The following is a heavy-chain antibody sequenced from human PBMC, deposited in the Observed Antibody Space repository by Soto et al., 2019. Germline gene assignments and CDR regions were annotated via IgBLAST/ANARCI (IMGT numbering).Heavy chain of an antibody. V-gene: IGHV1-69*01. J-gene: IGHJ6*02. CDR2: IIPIFGTA. Sequence: QVQLVQSGAEVKKPGSSVKVSGKASGGTFSSYAISWVRQAPGQGLEWMGGIIPIFGTANYAQKFQGRVTITADESTSTAYREMSSLRAEDTAVYYCALGYCSGGSCYSYYYYYYCMDVWGQGTTVTVYS. CDR3: ALGYCSGGSCYSYYYYYYCMDV. CDR1: GGTFSSYA. D-gene: IGHD2-15*01.